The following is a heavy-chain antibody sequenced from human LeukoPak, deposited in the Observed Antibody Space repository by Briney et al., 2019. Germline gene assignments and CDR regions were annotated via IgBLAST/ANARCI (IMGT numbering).Heavy chain of an antibody. CDR2: IYYSGST. D-gene: IGHD3-3*01. V-gene: IGHV4-30-4*01. CDR3: ARGVERIFGVVNWFDP. CDR1: GGSIGSDDYY. Sequence: SETLSVTCTVSGGSIGSDDYYWSWIRQPPGKGLEWIGCIYYSGSTYYNLSLKSRVTISVDTSKNQFSLKLNSVTAADTAVYYCARGVERIFGVVNWFDPWGQGTPVTVSS. J-gene: IGHJ5*02.